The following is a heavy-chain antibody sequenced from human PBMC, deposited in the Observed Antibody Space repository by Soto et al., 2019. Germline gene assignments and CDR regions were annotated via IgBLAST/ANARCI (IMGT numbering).Heavy chain of an antibody. Sequence: GGSLRLSCAASGFTVSSNYMSWVRQAPGKGLEWVSSISSSSSYIYYADSVKGRFTISRDNAKNSLYLQMNSLRAEDTAVYYCARDISQWSGPTDQHHGDLLYYGMDVWGQGTTVTVSS. D-gene: IGHD3-3*01. V-gene: IGHV3-21*01. J-gene: IGHJ6*02. CDR3: ARDISQWSGPTDQHHGDLLYYGMDV. CDR2: ISSSSSYI. CDR1: GFTVSSNY.